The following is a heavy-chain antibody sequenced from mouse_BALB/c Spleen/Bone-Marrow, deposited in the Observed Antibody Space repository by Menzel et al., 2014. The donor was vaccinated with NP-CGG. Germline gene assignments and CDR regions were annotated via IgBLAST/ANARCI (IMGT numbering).Heavy chain of an antibody. D-gene: IGHD4-1*01. CDR1: GFSLTSYG. J-gene: IGHJ2*01. V-gene: IGHV2-2*02. CDR3: ARNSNWEDFDY. CDR2: IWSGGNT. Sequence: QVQLQQSGPGLVQPSQSLSITCTVSGFSLTSYGVHWVRQSPGKGLEWLGVIWSGGNTDYNAAFISRLSISKDNSKSQVFFKMNSLQANDTAIYYCARNSNWEDFDYWGQGTTLTVSS.